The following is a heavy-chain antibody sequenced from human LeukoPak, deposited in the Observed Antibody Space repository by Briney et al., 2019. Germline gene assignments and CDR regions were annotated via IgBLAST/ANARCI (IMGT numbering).Heavy chain of an antibody. CDR3: ARDLIQLWLRGFIGY. V-gene: IGHV3-49*04. CDR2: IRSKAYGGTT. D-gene: IGHD5-18*01. J-gene: IGHJ4*02. Sequence: GGSLRLSCTASGFTFGDYAMSWVRQAPGKGLEWVGFIRSKAYGGTTEYAASVKGRFTISRDDSKSIAYLQMNSLKTEDTAVYYCARDLIQLWLRGFIGYWGQGTLVTVSS. CDR1: GFTFGDYA.